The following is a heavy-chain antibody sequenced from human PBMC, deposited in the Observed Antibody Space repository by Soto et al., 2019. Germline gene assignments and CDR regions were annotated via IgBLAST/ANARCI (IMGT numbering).Heavy chain of an antibody. V-gene: IGHV6-1*01. Sequence: VQMQQSGPELVKPSQTLSLTCAISGDSDSSNSATWSWIRQSPSRRLEWLGRTYSRSKFYNDYAVFVKSRISINADTSKNQFSLQLNSVTSEYTAVYYCARSGNCHFGMDVWGPGTTVTVSS. CDR2: TYSRSKFYN. CDR3: ARSGNCHFGMDV. J-gene: IGHJ6*02. D-gene: IGHD1-1*01. CDR1: GDSDSSNSAT.